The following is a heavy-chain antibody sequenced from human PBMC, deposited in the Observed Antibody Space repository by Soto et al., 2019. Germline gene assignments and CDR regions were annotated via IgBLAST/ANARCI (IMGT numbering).Heavy chain of an antibody. CDR3: ARDWASHGMDV. J-gene: IGHJ6*02. CDR2: INHSGST. V-gene: IGHV4-34*01. D-gene: IGHD3-16*01. Sequence: PSETLSLTCAVYGGSFSGYYWSWIRQPPGKGLEWIGEINHSGSTNYNPSLKSRLTISVDTSKNQLSLRVRSVTAADTAVYYCARDWASHGMDVWGQGTTVTVS. CDR1: GGSFSGYY.